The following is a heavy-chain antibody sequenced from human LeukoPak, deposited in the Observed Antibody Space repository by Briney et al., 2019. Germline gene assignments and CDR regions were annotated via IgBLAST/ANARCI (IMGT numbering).Heavy chain of an antibody. CDR2: ISSSSSYV. D-gene: IGHD2/OR15-2a*01. J-gene: IGHJ4*02. CDR1: GFTFSSYA. CDR3: ARDHPFSSFDY. Sequence: GGSLRLSCAASGFTFSSYAMSWVRQAPGKGLEWVSSISSSSSYVYYADSVKGRFTISRDNAKNSLYLQMNSLRAEDTAVYYCARDHPFSSFDYWGQGTLVTVSS. V-gene: IGHV3-21*01.